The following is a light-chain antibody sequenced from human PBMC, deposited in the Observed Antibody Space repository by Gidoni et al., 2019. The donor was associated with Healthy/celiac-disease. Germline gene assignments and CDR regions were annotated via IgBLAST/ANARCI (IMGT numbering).Light chain of an antibody. CDR2: DVS. Sequence: QSALTQPASGSGSPGQSITISCTGTSRDVGGYNYVSWYQQHPGKAPKLMIYDVSNRPSVVSNRFSGSTSGNTASLTISGLQAEDEADYYCSSYPRSSTFLVFGGGTKLTVL. J-gene: IGLJ3*02. CDR1: SRDVGGYNY. CDR3: SSYPRSSTFLV. V-gene: IGLV2-14*01.